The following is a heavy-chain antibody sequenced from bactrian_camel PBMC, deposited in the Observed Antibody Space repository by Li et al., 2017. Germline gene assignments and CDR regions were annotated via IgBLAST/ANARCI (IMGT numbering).Heavy chain of an antibody. V-gene: IGHV3S40*01. CDR1: GSRHKASRTC. D-gene: IGHD6*01. CDR2: IYSDSDTGGGGT. J-gene: IGHJ4*01. CDR3: AASWYGGSCRYLRDPGYNY. Sequence: VQLVESGGGSVQAGGSLRLSCAASGSRHKASRTCMSWFRQAPGKEREGVAAIYSDSDTGGGGTSYADSVKGRFTISQDNAKNTVYLQMNSLKPEDSSMYYCAASWYGGSCRYLRDPGYNYWGQGTQVTVS.